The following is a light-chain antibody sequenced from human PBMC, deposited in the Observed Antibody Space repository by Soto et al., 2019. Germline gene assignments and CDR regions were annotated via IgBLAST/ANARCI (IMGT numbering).Light chain of an antibody. Sequence: DIQMTQSPSSLSASVQDSVTITCRASPVIGKYLAWYQQKPGKVPKLLIQAASTLQSGVPSRFSGSGSGTEFTLTINNLKPEDVATYYCQRYSASPLTVGPGPNVDIK. CDR3: QRYSASPLT. V-gene: IGKV1-27*01. J-gene: IGKJ3*01. CDR2: AAS. CDR1: PVIGKY.